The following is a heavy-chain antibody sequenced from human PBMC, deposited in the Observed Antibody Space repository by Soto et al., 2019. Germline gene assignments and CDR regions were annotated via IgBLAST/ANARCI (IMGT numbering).Heavy chain of an antibody. J-gene: IGHJ5*02. D-gene: IGHD3-16*01. CDR2: ISYDGSNK. Sequence: QVQLVESGGGVVQPGRSLRLSCAASGFTFSSYGMHWVRQAPGKGLEWVAVISYDGSNKYYADSVKGRFTISRDNSKNTLYPQMNSLRPEDTAVYYCATPLRWMITPPPFDPWGQGTLVTVSP. CDR3: ATPLRWMITPPPFDP. V-gene: IGHV3-30*03. CDR1: GFTFSSYG.